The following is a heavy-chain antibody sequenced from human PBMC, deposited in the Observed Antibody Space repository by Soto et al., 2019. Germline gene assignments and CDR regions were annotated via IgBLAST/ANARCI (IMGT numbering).Heavy chain of an antibody. CDR2: INHSGST. CDR3: AREKITGLFDY. Sequence: QVQLQQWGAGLLKPSETLSLTCAVYGGAFSGYYWTWIRQPPGTGLEWIGEINHSGSTNYNPSLKSRVTISADTSKNQFSLKLTSVTAADPAVYYCAREKITGLFDYWGQGTLVTVSS. D-gene: IGHD2-8*02. J-gene: IGHJ4*02. CDR1: GGAFSGYY. V-gene: IGHV4-34*01.